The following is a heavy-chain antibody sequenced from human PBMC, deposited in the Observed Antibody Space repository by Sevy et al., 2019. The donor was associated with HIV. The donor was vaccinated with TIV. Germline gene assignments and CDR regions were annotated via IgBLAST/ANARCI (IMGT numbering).Heavy chain of an antibody. CDR1: GFTFSSYA. CDR3: AKGPTYYYDSSGYYTLWPLYY. J-gene: IGHJ4*02. Sequence: GGSLRLSCAASGFTFSSYAMSWVRQAPGKGLEWVSAISGSGGSTYYAYSVKGRFTISRDNSKNTLYLQMNSLRAEDTAVYYCAKGPTYYYDSSGYYTLWPLYYWGQGTLVTVSS. V-gene: IGHV3-23*01. CDR2: ISGSGGST. D-gene: IGHD3-22*01.